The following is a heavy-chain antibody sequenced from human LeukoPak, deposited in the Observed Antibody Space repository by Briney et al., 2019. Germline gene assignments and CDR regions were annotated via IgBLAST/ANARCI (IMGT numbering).Heavy chain of an antibody. J-gene: IGHJ6*02. CDR3: ARNNGMDV. CDR1: GFALSSHW. V-gene: IGHV3-7*03. CDR2: VNRDGSET. Sequence: GGSLRLSCAASGFALSSHWMTWVRQVPGRGPEWVANVNRDGSETYYLDSVKGRFTISKDNAKNSLYLQMNSLGAEDTALYHCARNNGMDVWGQGTTVIVSS.